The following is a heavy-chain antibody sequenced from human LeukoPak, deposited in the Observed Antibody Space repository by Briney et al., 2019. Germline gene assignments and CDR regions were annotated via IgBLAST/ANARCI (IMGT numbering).Heavy chain of an antibody. J-gene: IGHJ4*02. CDR3: ARAGLWFGEYEDY. V-gene: IGHV4-61*02. Sequence: PSETLSLTCTVSGGSISSGSYYWRWIRQPAGKGLEWIGRIYTSGSTNYNPSLKSRVTISVDTSKNQFSLKLSSVTAADTAVYYCARAGLWFGEYEDYWGQGTLVTVSS. D-gene: IGHD3-10*01. CDR1: GGSISSGSYY. CDR2: IYTSGST.